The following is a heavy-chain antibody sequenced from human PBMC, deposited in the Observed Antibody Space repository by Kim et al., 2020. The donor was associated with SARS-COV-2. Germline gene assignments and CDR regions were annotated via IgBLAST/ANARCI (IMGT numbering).Heavy chain of an antibody. CDR1: GYKFATYW. J-gene: IGHJ6*03. D-gene: IGHD4-4*01. Sequence: GESLKISCKGSGYKFATYWIGWVRQMPGKGLEWMGIIYPSDSDTRYSPSFQGQVTFSADTSISTAYLQGSSLKASDTAMYYCARVRQVEMTTTEIQYYHYYYMDVWGKGTTVTVSS. CDR2: IYPSDSDT. CDR3: ARVRQVEMTTTEIQYYHYYYMDV. V-gene: IGHV5-51*01.